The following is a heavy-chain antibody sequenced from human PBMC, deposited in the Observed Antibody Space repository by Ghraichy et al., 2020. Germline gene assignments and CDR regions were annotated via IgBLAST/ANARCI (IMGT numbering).Heavy chain of an antibody. Sequence: ASVKVSCKASGSTFNDYYIHWVRQAPGQGLEWMGRINPKSGGTNFAQKFQGRVTMTRDTSISTTYMELTRLRFDDTAVYYCARDLKRIGGRPLLYYYGLDVWGQGSTVTVSS. D-gene: IGHD2/OR15-2a*01. J-gene: IGHJ6*02. CDR2: INPKSGGT. CDR3: ARDLKRIGGRPLLYYYGLDV. CDR1: GSTFNDYY. V-gene: IGHV1-2*06.